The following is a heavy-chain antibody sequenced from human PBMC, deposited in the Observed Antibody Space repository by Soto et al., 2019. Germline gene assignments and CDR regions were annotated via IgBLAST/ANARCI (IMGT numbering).Heavy chain of an antibody. CDR1: GGTFSTHA. V-gene: IGHV1-69*01. Sequence: VQLVQSGAEVKKPGSSVKVSCKASGGTFSTHAISWVRQAPGQGLEWLGGIIPTLGTPNYAQKCQGRVTVTADEYTSTAYMELSRLTSEDTAVYYCARAAFRSGYYGYSYSMDVWGQGTAVNV. J-gene: IGHJ6*02. D-gene: IGHD3-3*01. CDR2: IIPTLGTP. CDR3: ARAAFRSGYYGYSYSMDV.